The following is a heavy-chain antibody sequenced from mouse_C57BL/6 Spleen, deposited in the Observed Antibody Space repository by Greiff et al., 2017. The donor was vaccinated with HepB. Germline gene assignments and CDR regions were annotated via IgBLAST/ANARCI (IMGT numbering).Heavy chain of an antibody. V-gene: IGHV5-4*01. CDR2: ISDGGSYT. J-gene: IGHJ2*01. CDR1: GFTFSSYA. Sequence: EVQRVESGGGLVKPGGSLKLSCAASGFTFSSYAMSWVRQTPEKRLEWVATISDGGSYTYYPDNVKGRFTISRDNAKNNLYLQMSHLKSEDTAMYYCAREGNYYFDYWGQGTTLTVSS. CDR3: AREGNYYFDY. D-gene: IGHD2-1*01.